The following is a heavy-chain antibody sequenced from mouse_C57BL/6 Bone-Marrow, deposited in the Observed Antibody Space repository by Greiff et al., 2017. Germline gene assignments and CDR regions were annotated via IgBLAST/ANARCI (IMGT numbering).Heavy chain of an antibody. CDR3: ARRRSPRDGSSDY. J-gene: IGHJ2*01. Sequence: VQLQQSGAELVRPGTSVKVSCKASEYAFTYYLIAWVKQRPGQGLEWIGVINPGSGGTNYNEKFKGKATLSADKTSNTAYMQLSSLTSEDSAVYFCARRRSPRDGSSDYWGKGTTLTVAS. D-gene: IGHD1-1*01. CDR2: INPGSGGT. V-gene: IGHV1-54*01. CDR1: EYAFTYYL.